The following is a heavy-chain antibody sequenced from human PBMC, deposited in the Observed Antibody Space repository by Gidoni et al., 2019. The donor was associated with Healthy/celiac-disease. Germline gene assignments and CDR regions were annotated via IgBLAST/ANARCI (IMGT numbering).Heavy chain of an antibody. CDR1: GYTFTSYY. CDR3: ARGSISWYDY. D-gene: IGHD6-13*01. Sequence: QVQLVQSGAEVKKPGASVKVACKASGYTFTSYYLHWVLQPPGHGLEWMELINPSCSSTSYAQKVQGRVTMTRDTSTSTVYMELSSLRSEDTAVYYCARGSISWYDYWGQRTLVTVSS. J-gene: IGHJ4*02. V-gene: IGHV1-46*01. CDR2: INPSCSST.